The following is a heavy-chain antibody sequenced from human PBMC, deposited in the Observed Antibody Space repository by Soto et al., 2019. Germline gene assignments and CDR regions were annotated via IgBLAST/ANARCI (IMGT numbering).Heavy chain of an antibody. J-gene: IGHJ4*02. CDR2: THYSGRT. Sequence: SETLSLTCAVSGFSISSGHYWGWMRQTPGKGLEWIGSTHYSGRTYYSTSLKSRVTISVDTSKNQVSLRLRSVTAADTALYYCATHFYGAYVVDSWGQGTLVTVSS. CDR3: ATHFYGAYVVDS. V-gene: IGHV4-38-2*01. D-gene: IGHD4-17*01. CDR1: GFSISSGHY.